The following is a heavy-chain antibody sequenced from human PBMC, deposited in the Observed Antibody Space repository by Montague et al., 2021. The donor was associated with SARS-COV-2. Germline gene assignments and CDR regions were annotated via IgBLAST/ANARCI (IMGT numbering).Heavy chain of an antibody. V-gene: IGHV4-61*03. Sequence: SETLSLTCTVSGGLSNTDPSNSDSWNWIWQPPGKELEWIGWIHYXGYTNYDPSLKCRVTISIDTSKRYFSLRLNFLTATDTAVYYCASGHIFGPGGRGCEHWGQGTLVTVAS. J-gene: IGHJ1*01. CDR3: ASGHIFGPGGRGCEH. CDR1: GGLSNTDPSNSDS. CDR2: IHYXGYT. D-gene: IGHD3-3*01.